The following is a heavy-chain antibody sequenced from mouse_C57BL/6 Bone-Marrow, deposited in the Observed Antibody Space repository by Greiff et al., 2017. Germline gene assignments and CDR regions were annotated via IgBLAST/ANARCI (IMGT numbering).Heavy chain of an antibody. CDR3: ARSGFVGY. Sequence: VQLQQSGAELVRPGTSVKVSCKASGYAFTNYLIEWVKQRPGQGLEWIGVINPGSGGTNYNEKFKGKATLTADTSSSTAYMQLSSLTSEDSAVYVCARSGFVGYWGQGTTLTVSA. CDR2: INPGSGGT. V-gene: IGHV1-54*01. J-gene: IGHJ2*01. CDR1: GYAFTNYL.